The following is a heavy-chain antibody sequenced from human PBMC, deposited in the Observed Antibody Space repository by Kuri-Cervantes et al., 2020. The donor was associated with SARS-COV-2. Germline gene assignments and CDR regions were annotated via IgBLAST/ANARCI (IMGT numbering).Heavy chain of an antibody. Sequence: ASVKVSCKASGYTFTGYYMHWVRQAPGQGLEWMGWINPNSGGTNYAQKFQGRVTMTRNTSISTAYMELSSLRSEDTAVYYCAREGVVPAAISPYWYFDLWGCGTLVTVSS. CDR1: GYTFTGYY. D-gene: IGHD2-2*02. J-gene: IGHJ2*01. V-gene: IGHV1-2*02. CDR3: AREGVVPAAISPYWYFDL. CDR2: INPNSGGT.